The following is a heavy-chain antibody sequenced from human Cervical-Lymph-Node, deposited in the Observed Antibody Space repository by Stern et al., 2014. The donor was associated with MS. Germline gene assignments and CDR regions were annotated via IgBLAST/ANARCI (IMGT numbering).Heavy chain of an antibody. CDR1: GFTFSDHY. J-gene: IGHJ6*02. CDR3: VREGIASAGYYYYYGMDV. V-gene: IGHV3-11*01. D-gene: IGHD6-25*01. CDR2: ISSHGNTT. Sequence: QVQLVQSGGGLVKPGGSLRLSCTASGFTFSDHYMSWVRQAPGKGLEWLSYISSHGNTTYYYDSVKGRFNLSRDNAKNSLYLQMNSLRVDDTAVYYCVREGIASAGYYYYYGMDVWGLGTTVIVSS.